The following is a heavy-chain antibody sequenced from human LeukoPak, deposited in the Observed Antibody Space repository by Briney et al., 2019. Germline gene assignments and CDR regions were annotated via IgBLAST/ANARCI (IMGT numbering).Heavy chain of an antibody. V-gene: IGHV1-2*02. CDR3: ATTYYYDSSGSPAPNFDY. J-gene: IGHJ4*02. D-gene: IGHD3-22*01. CDR1: GYTFTGYY. Sequence: ASVKVSCKASGYTFTGYYMHWVRQAPGQGLEWMGWINPNSGGTNYAQKFQGRVTMTEDTSTDTAYMELSSLRSEDTAVYYCATTYYYDSSGSPAPNFDYWGQGTLVTVSS. CDR2: INPNSGGT.